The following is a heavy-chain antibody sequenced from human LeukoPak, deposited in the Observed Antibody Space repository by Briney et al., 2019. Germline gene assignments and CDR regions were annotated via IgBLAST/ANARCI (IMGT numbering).Heavy chain of an antibody. CDR1: GFTFSDYY. D-gene: IGHD3-16*02. V-gene: IGHV3-11*01. CDR2: ISSSGSTI. Sequence: GGSLRLSCAASGFTFSDYYMSWIRQAPGKGLEWVSYISSSGSTIYYADSVKGRFTISRDNAKNTLYLQMNSLRAEDTAVYYCAREQFGDYVWGSYRQEAFDYWGQGTLVTVSS. CDR3: AREQFGDYVWGSYRQEAFDY. J-gene: IGHJ4*02.